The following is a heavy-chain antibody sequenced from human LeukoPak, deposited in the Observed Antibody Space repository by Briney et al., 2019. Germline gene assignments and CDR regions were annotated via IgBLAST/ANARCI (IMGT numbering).Heavy chain of an antibody. D-gene: IGHD6-19*01. J-gene: IGHJ4*02. CDR3: ARYNSGWNDY. CDR1: GFTFSSYS. V-gene: IGHV3-21*01. Sequence: GGSLRLSCAASGFTFSSYSVIWARQAPGKGLEWVSSISSSSSYIYYADSVKGRFTISRDNAKNSLYLQMDSLRAEDTAIYYCARYNSGWNDYWGQGTLVTVSS. CDR2: ISSSSSYI.